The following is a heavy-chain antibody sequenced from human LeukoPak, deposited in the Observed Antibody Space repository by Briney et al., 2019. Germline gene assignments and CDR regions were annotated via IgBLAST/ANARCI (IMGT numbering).Heavy chain of an antibody. V-gene: IGHV4-39*07. J-gene: IGHJ5*02. CDR2: IYYSGST. Sequence: SETLSLTCTVSGGSISSSSYYWGWIRQPPGTGLEWIGSIYYSGSTYYNPSLKSRVTISVDTSKNQFSLKLSSVTAADTAVYYCARLSSGWYRWFDPWGQGTLVTVSS. D-gene: IGHD6-19*01. CDR3: ARLSSGWYRWFDP. CDR1: GGSISSSSYY.